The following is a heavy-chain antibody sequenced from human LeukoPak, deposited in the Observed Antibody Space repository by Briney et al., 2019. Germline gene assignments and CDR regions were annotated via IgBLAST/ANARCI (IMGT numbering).Heavy chain of an antibody. J-gene: IGHJ5*02. CDR2: IYYSGST. V-gene: IGHV4-39*01. Sequence: SETLSLTCTVSGGSISSSSYYWGWIRQPPGKGLEWIGSIYYSGSTYYNPSLKSRVTISVDTSKNQFSLKLSSVTAADTAVYYCARHSRGYSYGTPHNWFDPWGQGTLVTVSS. CDR1: GGSISSSSYY. CDR3: ARHSRGYSYGTPHNWFDP. D-gene: IGHD5-18*01.